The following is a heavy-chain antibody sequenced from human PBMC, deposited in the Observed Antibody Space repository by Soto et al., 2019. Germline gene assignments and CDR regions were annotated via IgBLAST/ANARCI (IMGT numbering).Heavy chain of an antibody. CDR3: ARETYSSRWTPTFDY. Sequence: QVQLVESGGGVVQPGRSLRLSCAASGFTFSSYAMHWVRQAPGKGLEWVAVISYDGSNKYYADYVKGRFTISRDNSKNTLYLQMNSLRAEDTAVYYCARETYSSRWTPTFDYWVQGTLVTVSS. D-gene: IGHD6-19*01. CDR2: ISYDGSNK. J-gene: IGHJ4*02. CDR1: GFTFSSYA. V-gene: IGHV3-30-3*01.